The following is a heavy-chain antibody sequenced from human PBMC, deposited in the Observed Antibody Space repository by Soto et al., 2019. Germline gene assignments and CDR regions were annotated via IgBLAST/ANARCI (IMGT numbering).Heavy chain of an antibody. V-gene: IGHV4-59*01. J-gene: IGHJ4*02. CDR2: IYYSGST. CDR3: ARGSWDSSGVDY. CDR1: GGSISSYY. Sequence: SETLSLTCTVSGGSISSYYWSWVRPPPGKGLEWIGYIYYSGSTNYNPSLKSRVTISVDTSKNQFSLKLSSVTAADTAVYYCARGSWDSSGVDYWGQGTLVTVSS. D-gene: IGHD3-22*01.